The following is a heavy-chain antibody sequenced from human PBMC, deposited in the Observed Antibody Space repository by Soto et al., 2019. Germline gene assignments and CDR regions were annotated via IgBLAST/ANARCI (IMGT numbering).Heavy chain of an antibody. CDR3: ARGLGVGSGLRLQH. CDR1: GDTFTTYY. J-gene: IGHJ1*01. D-gene: IGHD6-19*01. CDR2: INPDNGST. Sequence: ASVKVSCKTSGDTFTTYYLQWVRQAPGRGLEWMGIINPDNGSTNYAQKLRGRVTMTRDTSTSTVYMDLTSLRSEDTAVYFCARGLGVGSGLRLQHWG. V-gene: IGHV1-46*04.